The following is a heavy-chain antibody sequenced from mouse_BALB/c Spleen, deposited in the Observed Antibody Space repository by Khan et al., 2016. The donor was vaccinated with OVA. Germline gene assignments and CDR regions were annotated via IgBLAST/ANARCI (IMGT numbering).Heavy chain of an antibody. Sequence: QVQLKESGPGLVQPSQSLSITCTVSGFSLTNFGVHWVRQSPGKGLEWLGVIWRGGSTDYNAAFKSRLSISKDNSKSPVFFKMNSLQANDTATYYCARREYLMTWFAYWGQGTLVTVSA. CDR3: ARREYLMTWFAY. V-gene: IGHV2-2*02. CDR2: IWRGGST. CDR1: GFSLTNFG. J-gene: IGHJ3*01.